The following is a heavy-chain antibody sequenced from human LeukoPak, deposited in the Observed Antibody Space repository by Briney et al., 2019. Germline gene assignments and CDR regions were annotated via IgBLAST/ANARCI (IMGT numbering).Heavy chain of an antibody. V-gene: IGHV1-18*01. CDR2: ITAYNSGDT. CDR1: GYIFSNYG. CDR3: ARDQGWCSGGSCYGVH. J-gene: IGHJ4*02. D-gene: IGHD2-15*01. Sequence: ASVKVSCKASGYIFSNYGITWVRQAPGQGLEWMGWITAYNSGDTKYAQDFQGRVTMTTDTSTSTAYMELRSLTSDDTAAYYCARDQGWCSGGSCYGVHWGQGTLVTVSS.